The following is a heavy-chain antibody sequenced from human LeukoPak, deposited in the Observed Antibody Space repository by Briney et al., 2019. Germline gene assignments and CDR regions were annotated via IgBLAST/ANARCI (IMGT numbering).Heavy chain of an antibody. D-gene: IGHD3-22*01. Sequence: GASVKVSCKASGYSFTGYFIHWVRQAPGQGLAWMGCIDPNRGDTKYAQKFQGRVSKPRDTSTRTAYMELSRLRSDDAAVYFCARSGSTGYSIDYWGQGTLVTVSS. CDR1: GYSFTGYF. J-gene: IGHJ4*02. CDR2: IDPNRGDT. CDR3: ARSGSTGYSIDY. V-gene: IGHV1-2*02.